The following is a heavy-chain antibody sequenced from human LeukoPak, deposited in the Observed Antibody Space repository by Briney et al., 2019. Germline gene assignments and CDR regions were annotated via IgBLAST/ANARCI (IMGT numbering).Heavy chain of an antibody. CDR1: GFTFSSYS. CDR2: ISSSSSYI. Sequence: GGSLRLSCAASGFTFSSYSMNWVRQAPGKGLEWVSSISSSSSYIYYADSVKGRFTISRDNSKNTLYLQMSSLRGEDTAVYYCAKGRDSTSSARPVDYWGQGTLVTVSS. D-gene: IGHD6-6*01. V-gene: IGHV3-21*01. CDR3: AKGRDSTSSARPVDY. J-gene: IGHJ4*02.